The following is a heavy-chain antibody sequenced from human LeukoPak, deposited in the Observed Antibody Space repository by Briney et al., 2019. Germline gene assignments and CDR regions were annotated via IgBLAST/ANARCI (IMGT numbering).Heavy chain of an antibody. Sequence: PSETLSLTCTVSGGSFSTYYWSWIRQPAGKGLEWIGRIYTSGSTNYNPSLKSRVTMSVDTSKNQFSLKLSSVTAADTAVYYCARDSPGGYGSGNPWFDYWGQGTLVTVSS. CDR2: IYTSGST. D-gene: IGHD3-10*01. CDR1: GGSFSTYY. V-gene: IGHV4-4*07. J-gene: IGHJ4*02. CDR3: ARDSPGGYGSGNPWFDY.